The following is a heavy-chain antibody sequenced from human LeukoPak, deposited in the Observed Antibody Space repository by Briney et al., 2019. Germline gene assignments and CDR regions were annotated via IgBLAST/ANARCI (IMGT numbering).Heavy chain of an antibody. V-gene: IGHV4-59*08. D-gene: IGHD6-13*01. CDR1: GGSISSYY. CDR3: ARRGEQQLGGPNWFDP. CDR2: IYYSGST. J-gene: IGHJ5*02. Sequence: SETLSLSCTVSGGSISSYYWSWIRQPPGKGLEWIGYIYYSGSTNYNASLKSRVTISVDTSRSQFSLKLSSVTAADTAVYYCARRGEQQLGGPNWFDPWGQGTLVTVSS.